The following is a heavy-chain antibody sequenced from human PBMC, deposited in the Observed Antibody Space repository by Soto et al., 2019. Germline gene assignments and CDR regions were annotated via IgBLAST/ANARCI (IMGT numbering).Heavy chain of an antibody. D-gene: IGHD3-16*01. V-gene: IGHV2-5*02. J-gene: IGHJ4*02. CDR1: GFSLTTSGAG. CDR2: IYWDDDK. CDR3: EQVMWGNFDY. Sequence: QITLKESGPTLVKPTQTLTLTCTFSGFSLTTSGAGVGWIRQPPGKALEWLALIYWDDDKRYSPTLKSRLTNTKDTSKNQVVLTMTNMDPVDKGTYYCEQVMWGNFDYWGQGTLVTVSS.